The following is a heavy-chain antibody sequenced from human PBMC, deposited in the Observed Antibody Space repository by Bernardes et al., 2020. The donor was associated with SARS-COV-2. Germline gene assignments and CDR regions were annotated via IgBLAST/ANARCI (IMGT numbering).Heavy chain of an antibody. D-gene: IGHD3-22*01. CDR1: GFTFSNYA. V-gene: IGHV3-23*01. Sequence: GGSLRLSCAASGFTFSNYALHWVSQAPGKALEWVSGISGRGGTTFYADSVKGRFTVSRDNFKDMLYLQLNRLRAEDKAVYYCAKDSVDGGSGYYYGDYCGVDVWGQGTTVTSSS. CDR3: AKDSVDGGSGYYYGDYCGVDV. CDR2: ISGRGGTT. J-gene: IGHJ6*02.